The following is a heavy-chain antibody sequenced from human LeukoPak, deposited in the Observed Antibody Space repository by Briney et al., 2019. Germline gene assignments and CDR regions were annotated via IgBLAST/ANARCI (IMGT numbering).Heavy chain of an antibody. Sequence: SQTLSLTCAISGDSDSSNSVTWNWIRQSPSRGLEWLGRTYYRSTWYNGYAVSVRGRITVNPDTSKNQFSLHLNSVTPEDTAVYYCARRLTQYDCFDPWGQGILVTVSS. CDR2: TYYRSTWYN. D-gene: IGHD2-2*01. V-gene: IGHV6-1*01. J-gene: IGHJ5*02. CDR3: ARRLTQYDCFDP. CDR1: GDSDSSNSVT.